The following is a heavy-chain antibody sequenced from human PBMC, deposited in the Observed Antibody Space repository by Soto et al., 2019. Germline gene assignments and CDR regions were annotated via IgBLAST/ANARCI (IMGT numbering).Heavy chain of an antibody. CDR3: ARGASGYSSSWPRGAFDI. CDR1: GFTFSYYP. D-gene: IGHD6-13*01. V-gene: IGHV3-30*04. Sequence: GGSLRLSCAASGFTFSYYPMHWVRQAPGKGLEWVAVISFDGSNKYYADSVKGRFTISRDNSKNTLYLQMNSLRGEDTAVYYCARGASGYSSSWPRGAFDIWGQGTMVTVSS. J-gene: IGHJ3*02. CDR2: ISFDGSNK.